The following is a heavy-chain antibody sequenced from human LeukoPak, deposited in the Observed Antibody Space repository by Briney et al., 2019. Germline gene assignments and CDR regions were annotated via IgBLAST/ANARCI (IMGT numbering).Heavy chain of an antibody. CDR1: GDSISTSGWY. V-gene: IGHV4-39*01. CDR2: IYYSGSA. J-gene: IGHJ4*02. Sequence: KPSETLSLTCSVSGDSISTSGWYWPWIRQPPGKGLEWIASIYYSGSAYYNPSLKNGVTISVDTSKNQFSLRLTSVTAADTAVYYCSKGGGVTVSDTWGQGTLVTVSS. CDR3: SKGGGVTVSDT. D-gene: IGHD2-8*01.